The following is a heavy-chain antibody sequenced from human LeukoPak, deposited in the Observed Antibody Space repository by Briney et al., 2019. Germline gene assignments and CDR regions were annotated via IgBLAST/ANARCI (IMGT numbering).Heavy chain of an antibody. Sequence: GASVKVSCKVTGYTLTELSMHWVRQAPGKGLEWMGGFDPEDGETIYAQKFQGRVTMTEDTSTDTAYMELSSLRSEDTAVYYCATWYYDILTGPKHATTFDYWGQGTLVTVSS. CDR3: ATWYYDILTGPKHATTFDY. CDR2: FDPEDGET. J-gene: IGHJ4*02. CDR1: GYTLTELS. D-gene: IGHD3-9*01. V-gene: IGHV1-24*01.